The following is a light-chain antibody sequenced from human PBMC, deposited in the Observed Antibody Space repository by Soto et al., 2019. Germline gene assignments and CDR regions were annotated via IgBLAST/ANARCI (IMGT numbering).Light chain of an antibody. Sequence: EIVLTQSPATLSLSPGERATLSCRASQSVNTYLAWYQQKPGQTPRLLLYDASNRATAIPARFSGFGSGTDFTLTISSLEPEDFAGYYCMQRSNWPFTFGPGTKLDI. CDR1: QSVNTY. J-gene: IGKJ3*01. V-gene: IGKV3-11*01. CDR3: MQRSNWPFT. CDR2: DAS.